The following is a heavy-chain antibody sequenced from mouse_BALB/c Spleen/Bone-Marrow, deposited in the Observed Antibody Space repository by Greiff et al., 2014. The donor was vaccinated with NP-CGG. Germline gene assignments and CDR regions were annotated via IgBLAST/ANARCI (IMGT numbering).Heavy chain of an antibody. CDR2: IDPYYGGT. CDR3: TRRGVITAVVEGYFDY. J-gene: IGHJ2*01. CDR1: GYSFTGYN. D-gene: IGHD1-1*01. V-gene: IGHV1-39*01. Sequence: EVQLQQSGPELEKPGASVKISCKASGYSFTGYNMNWVKQSNGKSLEWIGNIDPYYGGTSYNQKFKGKATLTVDKSCSTAYMQLKSLTSEDSAVYYCTRRGVITAVVEGYFDYWGQGTTLTVSS.